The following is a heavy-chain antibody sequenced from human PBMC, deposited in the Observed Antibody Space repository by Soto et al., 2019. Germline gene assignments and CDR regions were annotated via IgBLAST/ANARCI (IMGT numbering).Heavy chain of an antibody. CDR1: GFILSDCA. V-gene: IGHV3-48*01. CDR3: ARDLSWGSNWYYYMDV. D-gene: IGHD7-27*01. CDR2: ISSSSSVI. Sequence: EVQLVESGGGLVQPGGSLRLSCATSGFILSDCAMNWVRQAPGKGLEWVSYISSSSSVIDYADSVKGRFTVSRVNARNSLDLQMNSLRAEDTAVYYCARDLSWGSNWYYYMDVWGKGTTVTVSS. J-gene: IGHJ6*03.